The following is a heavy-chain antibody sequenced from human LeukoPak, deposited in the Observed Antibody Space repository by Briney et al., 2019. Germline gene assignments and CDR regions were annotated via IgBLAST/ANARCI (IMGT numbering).Heavy chain of an antibody. Sequence: GGSLRLSCAASGFTFSTYTMYWVRHPPGKRLEWVSIIGNNGGGIHYADSVRGRFTISRDNSKNALYLQMNSLRAEDTAVYYCARDPGRGYSGYDFDYWGQGTLVTVSS. D-gene: IGHD5-12*01. J-gene: IGHJ4*02. CDR3: ARDPGRGYSGYDFDY. CDR1: GFTFSTYT. V-gene: IGHV3-23*01. CDR2: IGNNGGGI.